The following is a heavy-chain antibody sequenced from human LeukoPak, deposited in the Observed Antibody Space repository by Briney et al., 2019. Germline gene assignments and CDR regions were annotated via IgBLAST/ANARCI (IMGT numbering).Heavy chain of an antibody. D-gene: IGHD3-22*01. CDR3: AARDDSSGYYFDY. CDR2: INHSGST. Sequence: SETLSLTCAVHGGSFSGYYWSWIRQPPGKGLEWIGEINHSGSTNYNPSLKSRVTISVDTSKNQFSLKLSSVTAADTAVYYCAARDDSSGYYFDYWGQGTLVTVSS. CDR1: GGSFSGYY. J-gene: IGHJ4*02. V-gene: IGHV4-34*01.